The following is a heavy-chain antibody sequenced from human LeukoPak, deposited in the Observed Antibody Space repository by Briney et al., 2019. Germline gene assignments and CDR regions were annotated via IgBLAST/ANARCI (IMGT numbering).Heavy chain of an antibody. CDR1: GFTFSSYG. CDR3: TKEGAVTGSMWFDH. CDR2: ISSDGRTT. V-gene: IGHV3-30*02. J-gene: IGHJ5*02. D-gene: IGHD6-19*01. Sequence: GGSLRLSCAASGFTFSSYGIHWVRQAPGKGLEWVAVISSDGRTTYYADSVKGRFTISRDNSKSTMCVQMNSLRTEDTAVYYCTKEGAVTGSMWFDHWGQGTLVTVSS.